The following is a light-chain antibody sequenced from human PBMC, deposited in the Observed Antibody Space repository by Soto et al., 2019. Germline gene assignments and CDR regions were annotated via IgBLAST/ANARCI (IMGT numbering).Light chain of an antibody. V-gene: IGKV3-20*01. CDR2: SAS. CDR3: HQCGSPPFT. Sequence: EIVLTQSPGTLSLSPGERATLSCRASQAISSNCLVWYQVKSGRAPRVLIHSASIRATDIPDRFSGGGSGTDFSLTISRVQREDFALYYCHQCGSPPFTFVPGTKVDIK. J-gene: IGKJ3*01. CDR1: QAISSNC.